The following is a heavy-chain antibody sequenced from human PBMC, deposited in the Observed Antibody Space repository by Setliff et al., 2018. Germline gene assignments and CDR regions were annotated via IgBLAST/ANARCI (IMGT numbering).Heavy chain of an antibody. D-gene: IGHD6-13*01. V-gene: IGHV3-30*03. CDR3: ARVRGSSWSGIVNWFDP. Sequence: GGSLRLSCAASGFTFSSFSLHWVRQAPGKGLEWVAVVSYDGNVKYYADSVKGRFTISKDNARNTLSLQMNSLRPDDAAVYYCARVRGSSWSGIVNWFDPWGQGTLVTVSS. CDR2: VSYDGNVK. CDR1: GFTFSSFS. J-gene: IGHJ5*02.